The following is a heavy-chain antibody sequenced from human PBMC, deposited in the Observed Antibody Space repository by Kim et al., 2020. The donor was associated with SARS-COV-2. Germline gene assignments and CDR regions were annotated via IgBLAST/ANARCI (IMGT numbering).Heavy chain of an antibody. D-gene: IGHD3-10*01. Sequence: NPPLKSRVTMSVDTSKNQFSLKVTSVTTADTAFYYCARGIYASGSYRFDPWGQGTLVTVSS. CDR3: ARGIYASGSYRFDP. V-gene: IGHV4-59*09. J-gene: IGHJ5*02.